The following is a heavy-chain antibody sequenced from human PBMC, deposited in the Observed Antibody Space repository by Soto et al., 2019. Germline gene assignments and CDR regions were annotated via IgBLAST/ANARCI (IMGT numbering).Heavy chain of an antibody. CDR2: INEDGSEK. CDR3: ARGPLDY. Sequence: EVQLVESGGGLVPPGESLRLSCAASGFAFNNYWMNWVRQAPGRGLEWVANINEDGSEKTYVDSVKGRFTISRDNAKKSLDLQINSLRAGDTAVYYCARGPLDYWGQGTLVTVSS. J-gene: IGHJ4*02. V-gene: IGHV3-7*03. CDR1: GFAFNNYW.